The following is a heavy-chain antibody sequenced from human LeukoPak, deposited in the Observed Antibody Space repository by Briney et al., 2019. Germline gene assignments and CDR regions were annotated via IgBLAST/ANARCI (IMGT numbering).Heavy chain of an antibody. CDR3: AKSGLHYYGAGSYSYFDS. D-gene: IGHD3-10*01. J-gene: IGHJ4*02. Sequence: SETLSLTCNVSGGSMSNYYWSWIRQTPGKGLEWIAYISSSGSVSYNPFLKSRVTMSVDTSKSQFSLRLSSVTAADTAMYYCAKSGLHYYGAGSYSYFDSWGQGSLVTVSS. V-gene: IGHV4-59*01. CDR2: ISSSGSV. CDR1: GGSMSNYY.